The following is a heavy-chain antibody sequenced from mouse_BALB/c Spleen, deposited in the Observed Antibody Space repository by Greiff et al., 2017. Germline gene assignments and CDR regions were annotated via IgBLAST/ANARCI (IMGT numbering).Heavy chain of an antibody. CDR3: ARNGYDPNYYAMDY. D-gene: IGHD2-2*01. CDR2: ISSGSSTI. J-gene: IGHJ4*01. Sequence: EVQRVESGGGLVQPGGSRKLSCAASGFTFSSFGMHWVRQAPEKGLEWVAYISSGSSTIYYADTVKGRFTISRDNPKNTLFLQMTSLRSKDTAMYYCARNGYDPNYYAMDYWGQGTSVTVSS. CDR1: GFTFSSFG. V-gene: IGHV5-17*02.